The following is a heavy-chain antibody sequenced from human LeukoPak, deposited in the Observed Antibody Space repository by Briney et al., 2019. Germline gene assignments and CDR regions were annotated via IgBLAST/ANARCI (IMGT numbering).Heavy chain of an antibody. CDR3: ARTMVRGVPVGMDV. CDR2: MNPDSGNT. CDR1: GYTFTTYD. D-gene: IGHD3-10*01. J-gene: IGHJ6*02. V-gene: IGHV1-8*01. Sequence: ASVKVSCKASGYTFTTYDINGVRLATGQGLEYMGWMNPDSGNTGYAQKFQGRITMTSTTSMNTFYLEVSSLRSEDTAIYYCARTMVRGVPVGMDVWGQGTTVIVSS.